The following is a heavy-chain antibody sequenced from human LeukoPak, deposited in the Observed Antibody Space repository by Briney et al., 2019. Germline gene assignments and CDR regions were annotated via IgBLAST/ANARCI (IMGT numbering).Heavy chain of an antibody. V-gene: IGHV4-30-2*01. D-gene: IGHD5-18*01. CDR1: GGSISSGGYS. Sequence: SQTLSLTCAVSGGSISSGGYSWSWIRQPPGKGLEWIGEINHSGSTNYNPSLKSRVTISVDRSKNQFSLKLTSVTAADTAVYYCARSGRLPLDYWGQGTLVTVSS. J-gene: IGHJ4*02. CDR2: INHSGST. CDR3: ARSGRLPLDY.